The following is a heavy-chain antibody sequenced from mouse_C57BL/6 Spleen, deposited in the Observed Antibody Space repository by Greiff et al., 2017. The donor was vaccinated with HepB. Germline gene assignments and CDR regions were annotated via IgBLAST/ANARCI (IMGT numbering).Heavy chain of an antibody. CDR1: GYSFTGYF. V-gene: IGHV1-20*01. D-gene: IGHD2-2*01. Sequence: VQLQQSGPELVKPGDSVKISCKASGYSFTGYFMNWVMQSHGKSLEWIGRINPYNGDTFYNQKFKGKATLTVDKSSSTAHMELRSLTSEDSAVYYCARYYYGYDGLAYWGQGTLVTVSA. J-gene: IGHJ3*01. CDR3: ARYYYGYDGLAY. CDR2: INPYNGDT.